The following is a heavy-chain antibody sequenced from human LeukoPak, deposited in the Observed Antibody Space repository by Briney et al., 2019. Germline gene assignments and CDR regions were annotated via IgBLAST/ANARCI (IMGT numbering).Heavy chain of an antibody. Sequence: GGSLRLSCAASEFTFSSYSMNWVRQAPGKGLEWVSYISSSSSTIYYADSVKGRFTISRDNAKNSLYLQMNSLRDKDTAVYYCARDLRYYDSSGYRFDYWGQGTLVTVSS. CDR3: ARDLRYYDSSGYRFDY. D-gene: IGHD3-22*01. CDR1: EFTFSSYS. CDR2: ISSSSSTI. J-gene: IGHJ4*02. V-gene: IGHV3-48*02.